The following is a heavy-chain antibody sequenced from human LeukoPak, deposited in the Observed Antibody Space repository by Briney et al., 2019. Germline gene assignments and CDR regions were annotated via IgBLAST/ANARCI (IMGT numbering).Heavy chain of an antibody. J-gene: IGHJ5*02. CDR2: ISGSGGST. D-gene: IGHD4-11*01. V-gene: IGHV3-23*01. Sequence: PGGSLRLSCAASGFTFSSYAMSWVRQAPGKGLEWVSAISGSGGSTYYADSVKGRFTISRDNSKNTLYLQMNSLRAEDTAVYYCARDYSNPISVDWFDPWGQGTLVTVSS. CDR3: ARDYSNPISVDWFDP. CDR1: GFTFSSYA.